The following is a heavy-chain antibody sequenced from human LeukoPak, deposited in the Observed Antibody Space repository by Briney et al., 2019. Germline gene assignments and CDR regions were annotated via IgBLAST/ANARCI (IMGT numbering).Heavy chain of an antibody. D-gene: IGHD3-10*01. J-gene: IGHJ4*02. CDR2: IRYDGSNK. CDR3: AKERTLWFGGLYFDY. CDR1: GFTFSSYG. V-gene: IGHV3-30*02. Sequence: GRSLRLSCAASGFTFSSYGMHWVRQAPGKGLEWVAFIRYDGSNKYYADSVKGRFTISRDNSKNTLYLQMNSLRAEDTAVYYCAKERTLWFGGLYFDYWGQGTLVTVSS.